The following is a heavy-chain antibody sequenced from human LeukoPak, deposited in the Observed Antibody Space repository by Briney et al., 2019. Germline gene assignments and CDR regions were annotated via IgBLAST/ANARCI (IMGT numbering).Heavy chain of an antibody. V-gene: IGHV1-46*01. CDR2: INPSGGST. CDR1: GYTFTSYY. D-gene: IGHD2-8*01. CDR3: ARDLGYCTNGVCHTRFDY. Sequence: ASVKVSCKASGYTFTSYYMHRVRQAPGQGLEWMGIINPSGGSTSYAQKFQGRVTMTRDTSTSTVYMELSSLRAEDTAVYYCARDLGYCTNGVCHTRFDYWGQRTLVAVSS. J-gene: IGHJ4*02.